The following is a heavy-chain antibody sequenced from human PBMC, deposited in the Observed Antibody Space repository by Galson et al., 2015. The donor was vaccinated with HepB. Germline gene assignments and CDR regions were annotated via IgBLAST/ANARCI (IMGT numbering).Heavy chain of an antibody. J-gene: IGHJ4*02. CDR1: GFSFSSYG. D-gene: IGHD3-22*01. CDR3: ARVYDTTGFQYPPYYSDY. CDR2: ISRSGTNM. Sequence: SLRLSCAASGFSFSSYGMNWVRQAPGKGLQWVSSISRSGTNMYYADSVKGRFTISRDNAKNSLYLQMNSLRAEDTAVYYCARVYDTTGFQYPPYYSDYWGPGTLVTVSS. V-gene: IGHV3-21*01.